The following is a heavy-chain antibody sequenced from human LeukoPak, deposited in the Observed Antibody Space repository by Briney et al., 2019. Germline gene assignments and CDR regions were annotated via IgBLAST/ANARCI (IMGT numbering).Heavy chain of an antibody. V-gene: IGHV3-15*07. J-gene: IGHJ4*02. D-gene: IGHD6-19*01. CDR2: IRSKTHGETI. CDR1: GFTFSNVW. Sequence: VGSLRLSCAASGFTFSNVWMNWVRQAPGKGLEWVGRIRSKTHGETIDYAAPVRGRFTISRDDSKNTLYLQLNSLKTEDTAVYYCATEVIIAVTGNDYWGQGSLVTVSS. CDR3: ATEVIIAVTGNDY.